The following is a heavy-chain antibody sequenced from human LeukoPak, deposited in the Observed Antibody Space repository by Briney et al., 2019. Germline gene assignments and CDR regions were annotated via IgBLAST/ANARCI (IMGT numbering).Heavy chain of an antibody. CDR3: ARRGIAARGYYFDY. CDR2: INHSGST. CDR1: GGSISGYY. D-gene: IGHD6-6*01. V-gene: IGHV4-34*01. J-gene: IGHJ4*02. Sequence: SETLSLTCTVSGGSISGYYWSWIRQPPGKGLEWIGEINHSGSTNYNPSLKSRVTISVDTSKNQFSLKLSSVTAADTAVYYCARRGIAARGYYFDYWGQGTLVTVSS.